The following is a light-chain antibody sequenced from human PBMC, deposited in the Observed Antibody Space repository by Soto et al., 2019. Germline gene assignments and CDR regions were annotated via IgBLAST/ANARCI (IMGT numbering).Light chain of an antibody. V-gene: IGLV1-40*01. CDR3: QSYDSSLSGSKDVV. Sequence: QPVLTQPPSVSGAPGQRVTISCTGSSSNIGAGYDVHWYQQLPGTAPKLLIYGNSNRPSGVPDRFSGSKSGTSASLAITGLQAEDEADYYCQSYDSSLSGSKDVVFGGGTKLTV. J-gene: IGLJ2*01. CDR2: GNS. CDR1: SSNIGAGYD.